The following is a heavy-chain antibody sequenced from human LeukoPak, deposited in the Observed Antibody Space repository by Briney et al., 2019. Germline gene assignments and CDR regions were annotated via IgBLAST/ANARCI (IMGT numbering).Heavy chain of an antibody. D-gene: IGHD3-22*01. Sequence: SETLSLTCTVSGGSVSSGSYYWSWIRQPPGKGLEWIGYIYYSGSTNYNPSLKSRVTISVDTSKNQFSLKLSSVTAANTAVYYCARDRGYYDSSGYYWNWFDPWGQGTLVTVSS. CDR1: GGSVSSGSYY. V-gene: IGHV4-61*01. CDR3: ARDRGYYDSSGYYWNWFDP. J-gene: IGHJ5*02. CDR2: IYYSGST.